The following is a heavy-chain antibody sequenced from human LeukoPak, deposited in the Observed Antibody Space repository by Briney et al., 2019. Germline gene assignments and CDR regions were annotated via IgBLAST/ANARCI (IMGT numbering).Heavy chain of an antibody. Sequence: GGSLRLSCAASGFTFSSYSMNWVRQAPGKGLEWVSSISTTGSHIYYADSVKGRFTVSRDYAKNSLFLQMTSLRAEGTAVYYCARVAYGDYYLDYWGQGTLVTVSS. CDR2: ISTTGSHI. CDR1: GFTFSSYS. J-gene: IGHJ4*02. V-gene: IGHV3-21*01. CDR3: ARVAYGDYYLDY. D-gene: IGHD4-17*01.